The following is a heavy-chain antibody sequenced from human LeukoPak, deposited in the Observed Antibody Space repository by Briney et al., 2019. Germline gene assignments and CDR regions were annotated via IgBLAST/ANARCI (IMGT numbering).Heavy chain of an antibody. CDR3: ARNIVGAWKNDAFDI. CDR1: GTSFTHYY. V-gene: IGHV4-34*01. J-gene: IGHJ3*02. Sequence: SETLSLTCAVYGTSFTHYYWSWIRQPPGKGLEWIGDIDHTGSTYYNPSLSSRVTISVDPSKSQFSLRLSSVTAADTAVYYCARNIVGAWKNDAFDIWGQGTMVTVSS. D-gene: IGHD1-26*01. CDR2: IDHTGST.